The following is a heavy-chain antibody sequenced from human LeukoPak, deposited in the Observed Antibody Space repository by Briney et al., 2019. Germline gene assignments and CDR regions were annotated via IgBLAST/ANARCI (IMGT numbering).Heavy chain of an antibody. Sequence: GRSLRLSCAASGFTFSSYGMHWVRQGPGKGLGWVAVISYDGSNKYNADSVKARFTISRDSSKNTLYRQMNSLRAEDTAVYYCANEGYCSGGSCSAFDYWDQGTLVTVSS. CDR2: ISYDGSNK. CDR1: GFTFSSYG. CDR3: ANEGYCSGGSCSAFDY. J-gene: IGHJ4*02. V-gene: IGHV3-30*18. D-gene: IGHD2-15*01.